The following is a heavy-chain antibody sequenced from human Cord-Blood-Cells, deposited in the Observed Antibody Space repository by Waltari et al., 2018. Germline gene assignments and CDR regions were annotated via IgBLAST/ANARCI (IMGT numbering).Heavy chain of an antibody. CDR1: GGSFSGYY. V-gene: IGHV4-34*01. Sequence: QVQLQQWGAGLWKPSETLSLTCAVYGGSFSGYYWSWLRQPPGKGRGWIGEIKHSGSTTYTPSLKSRVTISVDTSKNQFSRKLSSVTAADTAVYYCARGKDDILTGNAFDIWGQGTMVTDSS. J-gene: IGHJ3*02. CDR2: IKHSGST. D-gene: IGHD3-9*01. CDR3: ARGKDDILTGNAFDI.